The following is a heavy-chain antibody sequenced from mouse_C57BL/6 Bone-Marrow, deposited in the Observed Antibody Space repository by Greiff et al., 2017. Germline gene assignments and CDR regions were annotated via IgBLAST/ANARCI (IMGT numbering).Heavy chain of an antibody. D-gene: IGHD1-1*01. CDR1: GFTFSSYG. CDR2: ISSGGSYT. J-gene: IGHJ1*03. CDR3: AREVYYYGSDWYFDF. V-gene: IGHV5-6*02. Sequence: DVKLVESGGDLVKPGGSLKLSCAASGFTFSSYGMSWVRQTPDKRLEWVATISSGGSYTYYPDSVKGRFTISRDNAKNTLYLQMSSLKSEDTALYYCAREVYYYGSDWYFDFWGTGTTVTVSA.